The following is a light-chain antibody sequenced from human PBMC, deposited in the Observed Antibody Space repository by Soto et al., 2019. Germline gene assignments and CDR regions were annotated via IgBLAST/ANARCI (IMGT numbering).Light chain of an antibody. CDR3: QQYGSTLTWT. V-gene: IGKV3-20*01. CDR2: DVS. CDR1: QSVSSSY. J-gene: IGKJ1*01. Sequence: EIVLTQSPGTLSLSPGERATLSCRASQSVSSSYLAWYQQKPGQAPRLLIYDVSNRATGIPARFSGSGSGTNFTLTISGLEHEDFAVYYCQQYGSTLTWTFGQGTKVDIK.